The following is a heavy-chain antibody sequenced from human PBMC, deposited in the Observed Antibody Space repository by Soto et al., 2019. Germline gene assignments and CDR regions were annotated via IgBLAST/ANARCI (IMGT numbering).Heavy chain of an antibody. CDR3: AREDCISTSCYHDY. CDR2: IYYSGSS. D-gene: IGHD2-2*01. J-gene: IGHJ4*02. CDR1: GGSISSGGYY. V-gene: IGHV4-31*03. Sequence: QVQLQESGPGLVKPSQTLSLTCTVSGGSISSGGYYWSWIRQHPGKGLEWIGYIYYSGSSNYNPSLKSRVTMSVDTSKNQFSLKLSSVTAADTAVYYCAREDCISTSCYHDYWGQGTLVTVSS.